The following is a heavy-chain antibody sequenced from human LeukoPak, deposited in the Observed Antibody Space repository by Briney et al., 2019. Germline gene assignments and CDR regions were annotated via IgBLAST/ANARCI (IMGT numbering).Heavy chain of an antibody. CDR2: IAGSSGYI. CDR3: ARDRGAYCGGDCYLRFDY. J-gene: IGHJ4*01. CDR1: GFTFSSYT. D-gene: IGHD2-21*02. Sequence: GSLSLSCAASGFTFSSYTMNWVRQAPGKGLEWVSSIAGSSGYISYADSVKGRFTISRDNAKKSLYLQMTSLTAEDTAVYYCARDRGAYCGGDCYLRFDYWGRGSL. V-gene: IGHV3-21*01.